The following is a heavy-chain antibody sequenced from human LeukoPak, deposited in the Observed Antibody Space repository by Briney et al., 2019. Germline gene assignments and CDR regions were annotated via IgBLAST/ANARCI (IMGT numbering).Heavy chain of an antibody. J-gene: IGHJ4*02. Sequence: PSETLSLTCAVYGGSFSGYYWSWIRQPPGKGLEWIREINHSGSTNYNPSLKSRVTTSVDTSKNQFSLKLSSVTAADTAVYYCARVDVGSSSWEALDYWGQGTLVTVSS. D-gene: IGHD6-13*01. CDR2: INHSGST. V-gene: IGHV4-34*01. CDR3: ARVDVGSSSWEALDY. CDR1: GGSFSGYY.